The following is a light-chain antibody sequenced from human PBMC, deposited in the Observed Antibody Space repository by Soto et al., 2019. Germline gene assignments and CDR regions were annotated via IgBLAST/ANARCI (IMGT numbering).Light chain of an antibody. CDR3: SSYTSSSSPLDV. Sequence: QSVLTQPASVSGSPGQSITISCTGTSSDVGGYNYVSWYPQHPGKAPKLMIYDVSNRPSGVSNRFSGSKSGNTASLTISGLQAEDEADYYCSSYTSSSSPLDVFGTGTKLTVL. J-gene: IGLJ1*01. V-gene: IGLV2-14*01. CDR2: DVS. CDR1: SSDVGGYNY.